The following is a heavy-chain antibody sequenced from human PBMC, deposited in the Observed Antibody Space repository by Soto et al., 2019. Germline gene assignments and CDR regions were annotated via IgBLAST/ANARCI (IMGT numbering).Heavy chain of an antibody. J-gene: IGHJ4*02. D-gene: IGHD2-2*01. V-gene: IGHV3-33*01. CDR2: IWYDGSNK. CDR3: ARDGGWVVPAAMYYFDY. CDR1: GFTFSSYG. Sequence: QVQLVESGGGVVQPGRSLRLSCAASGFTFSSYGMHWVRQAPGKGLEWVAVIWYDGSNKYYADSVKGRFTISRDNSKNTLYLQRNSLRAEDTAVYYCARDGGWVVPAAMYYFDYWGQGTLVTVSS.